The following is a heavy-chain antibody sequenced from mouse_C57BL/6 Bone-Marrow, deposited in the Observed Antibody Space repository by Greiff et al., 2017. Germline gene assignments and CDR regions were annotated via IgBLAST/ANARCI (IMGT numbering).Heavy chain of an antibody. J-gene: IGHJ2*01. CDR1: GFSLSTFGMG. Sequence: QVTLKESGPGILQPSQTLSMTCSFSGFSLSTFGMGVGWIRQPSGKGLVWLAHIWWDDDKYYNPALKSRLTISKDTSKNQVFLKSANVDTADTATYYCAREWLLPLYYFDYWGQGTTLTVSS. V-gene: IGHV8-8*01. D-gene: IGHD2-3*01. CDR2: IWWDDDK. CDR3: AREWLLPLYYFDY.